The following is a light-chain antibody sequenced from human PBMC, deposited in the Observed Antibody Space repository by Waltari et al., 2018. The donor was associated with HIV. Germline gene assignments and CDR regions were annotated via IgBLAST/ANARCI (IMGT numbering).Light chain of an antibody. V-gene: IGLV1-51*01. J-gene: IGLJ1*01. CDR2: DSN. Sequence: QSVLTQPPSVSAAPGQQVTISCSGSSSNIGNNYVSWYQQLPGTAPKLLIYDSNKRPSEIPDRFSGSKSGTSATLGITGLQTGDEADYYCGTWDSSLSGGVFGTGTKVTVL. CDR3: GTWDSSLSGGV. CDR1: SSNIGNNY.